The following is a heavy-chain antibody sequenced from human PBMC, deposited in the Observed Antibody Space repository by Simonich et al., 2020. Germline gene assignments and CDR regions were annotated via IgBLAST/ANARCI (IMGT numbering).Heavy chain of an antibody. CDR3: VRPDSGYDYFDY. J-gene: IGHJ4*02. Sequence: EVQLVQSGAEVTKPGESLKISCKGSGSSFTSYWVGWGRQMPGKGLEWLRIIDPGVSDTSYSPSFQGQGTIAADKSISTAYLQWSSLKASDTAMYYCVRPDSGYDYFDYWGQGTLVTVSS. D-gene: IGHD5-12*01. CDR1: GSSFTSYW. V-gene: IGHV5-51*03. CDR2: IDPGVSDT.